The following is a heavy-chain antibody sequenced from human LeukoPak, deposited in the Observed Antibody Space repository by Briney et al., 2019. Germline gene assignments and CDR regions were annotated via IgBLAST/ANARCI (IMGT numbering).Heavy chain of an antibody. CDR2: INWNGGST. Sequence: GGSLRLSCAASGFTFDDYGMSWVRQAPGKGLEWVSGINWNGGSTGYADSVKGRFTISRDNAKNSLYLQMNSLRAEDTALYYCARDRSSWTTYYYYYTDVWGKGTTVTVSS. CDR1: GFTFDDYG. V-gene: IGHV3-20*04. D-gene: IGHD6-13*01. CDR3: ARDRSSWTTYYYYYTDV. J-gene: IGHJ6*03.